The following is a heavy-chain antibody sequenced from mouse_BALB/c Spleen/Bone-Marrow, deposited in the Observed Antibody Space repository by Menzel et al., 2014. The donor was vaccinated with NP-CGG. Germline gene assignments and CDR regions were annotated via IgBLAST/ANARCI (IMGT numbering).Heavy chain of an antibody. Sequence: EVHLVESGGGLVQPKGSLKLSCAASGFTFNMYALHWVRQAPGKGLEWVARIRSKSNNYATYYADSVKDRFTISRDDSQTMLYLQMNNLKTEDTAMYYCVRAIPYDFYYAMDYWGQGTSVTVSS. J-gene: IGHJ4*01. CDR1: GFTFNMYA. CDR3: VRAIPYDFYYAMDY. V-gene: IGHV10-1*02. CDR2: IRSKSNNYAT. D-gene: IGHD2-3*01.